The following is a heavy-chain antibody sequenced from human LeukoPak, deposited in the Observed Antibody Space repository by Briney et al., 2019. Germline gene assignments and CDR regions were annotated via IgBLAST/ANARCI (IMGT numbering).Heavy chain of an antibody. D-gene: IGHD3-9*01. J-gene: IGHJ4*02. CDR2: TYYRSKWYN. CDR3: ARASGDDYDILTGYYPLDY. V-gene: IGHV6-1*01. Sequence: SQTLSLTCAISGDSVSSNSAAWNWIRQSPSRGLEWLGRTYYRSKWYNDYAVSVKSRITINPDASKNQFSLQLNSVTPEDTAVYYCARASGDDYDILTGYYPLDYWGQGTLVTVSS. CDR1: GDSVSSNSAA.